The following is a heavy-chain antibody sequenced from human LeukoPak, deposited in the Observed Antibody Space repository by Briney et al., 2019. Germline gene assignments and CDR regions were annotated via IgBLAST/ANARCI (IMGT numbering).Heavy chain of an antibody. D-gene: IGHD2/OR15-2a*01. V-gene: IGHV1-24*01. CDR1: GSTLTELS. CDR3: ATDFLGFDP. Sequence: ASVKVSCKVSGSTLTELSMHWVQQAPGEGLEWMGGFDPEDGEAIYAQKFQGRVTMTEDTSTDTVYMELSSLRSEDTAVYYCATDFLGFDPWGQGTLVTVSS. CDR2: FDPEDGEA. J-gene: IGHJ5*02.